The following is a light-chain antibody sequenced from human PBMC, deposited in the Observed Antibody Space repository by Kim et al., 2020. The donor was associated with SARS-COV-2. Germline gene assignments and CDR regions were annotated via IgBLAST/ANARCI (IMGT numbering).Light chain of an antibody. CDR1: QSISSY. V-gene: IGKV1-39*01. Sequence: DIRITQSPSSLSASIGDRVTITCRASQSISSYLAWYQQKPGKAPKLLIFAASSLQSGVPSRFSGSGSGTDFTLTISSLQSEDFATYYCQQCYNYPPTFGGGTKVDIK. J-gene: IGKJ4*01. CDR3: QQCYNYPPT. CDR2: AAS.